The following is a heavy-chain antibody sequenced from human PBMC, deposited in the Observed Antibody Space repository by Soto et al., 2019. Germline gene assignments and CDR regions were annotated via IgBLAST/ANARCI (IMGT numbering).Heavy chain of an antibody. CDR2: ISAYNGNT. CDR1: GCTFTSYG. J-gene: IGHJ3*02. V-gene: IGHV1-18*04. D-gene: IGHD3-22*01. CDR3: ARDGGQWLFSAFDI. Sequence: PAVKVSCKDSGCTFTSYGTSWVRQVSGQGLEWMGWISAYNGNTNYAQKLQGRVTMTTDTSTSTAYMELRSLRSDDTAVYYCARDGGQWLFSAFDIWGQATMVTVSS.